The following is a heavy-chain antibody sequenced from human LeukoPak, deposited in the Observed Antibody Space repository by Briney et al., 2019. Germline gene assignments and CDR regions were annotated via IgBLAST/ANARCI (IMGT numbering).Heavy chain of an antibody. CDR3: AKDMRMESTEGVGYCDY. CDR1: GFTFSSYG. D-gene: IGHD1-1*01. V-gene: IGHV3-30*02. J-gene: IGHJ4*02. Sequence: QTGGSLRLSCGASGFTFSSYGMHWVRQAPGKGLEWVAFIRYDGSNRFYADSVKGRFTISRDDSKNTLYLQMKSLRAEDTAVYYCAKDMRMESTEGVGYCDYWGQGALVTVSS. CDR2: IRYDGSNR.